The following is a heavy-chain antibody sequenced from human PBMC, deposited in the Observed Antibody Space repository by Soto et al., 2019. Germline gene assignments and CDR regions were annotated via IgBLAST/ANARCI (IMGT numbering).Heavy chain of an antibody. CDR3: ARLGYLAAAGPYYYYGMDV. Sequence: QVQLVQSGAEVKKPGASVKVSCKASGYTFTSYGISWVRQAPGQGLEWMGWISAYNGNTNYAQKLQGRVTMTTDTSTSTAYMELRSLRSDDTAVSYCARLGYLAAAGPYYYYGMDVWGQVTTVTVSS. J-gene: IGHJ6*02. CDR1: GYTFTSYG. CDR2: ISAYNGNT. D-gene: IGHD6-13*01. V-gene: IGHV1-18*04.